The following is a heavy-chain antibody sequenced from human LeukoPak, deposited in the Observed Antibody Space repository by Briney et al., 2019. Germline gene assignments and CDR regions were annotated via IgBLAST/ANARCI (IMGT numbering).Heavy chain of an antibody. CDR3: ARCTSSRGSDL. CDR2: IGQHGSDK. CDR1: GFTFSNFV. D-gene: IGHD2-8*01. V-gene: IGHV3-7*01. J-gene: IGHJ5*02. Sequence: HTGGSLRLSCAGSGFTFSNFVVSWVRQAPGKGLEWVASIGQHGSDKYHVDSVKGRFTISRDNSKNSLYLQMNSLRGEDTAVYYCARCTSSRGSDLWGQGTLVSVSS.